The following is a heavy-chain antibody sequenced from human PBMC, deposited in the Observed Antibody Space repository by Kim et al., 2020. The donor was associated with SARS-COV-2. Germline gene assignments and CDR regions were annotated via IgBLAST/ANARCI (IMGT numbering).Heavy chain of an antibody. CDR2: IYHGGRT. J-gene: IGHJ2*01. V-gene: IGHV4-39*07. Sequence: SETLSLTCLVSGDSISSYTYFWGWLRQPPGKGLEWIGSIYHGGRTFYGPSLRSRVTISVDTSKNQFSLTMTSVNAADTAVYYCATFAKDSAHGYWYFDHWGRGSLVTVSS. D-gene: IGHD6-6*01. CDR1: GDSISSYTYF. CDR3: ATFAKDSAHGYWYFDH.